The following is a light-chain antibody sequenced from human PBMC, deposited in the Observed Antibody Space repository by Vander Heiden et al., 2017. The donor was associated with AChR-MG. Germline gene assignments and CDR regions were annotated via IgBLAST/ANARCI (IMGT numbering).Light chain of an antibody. CDR3: QTWDGSTVI. Sequence: SSDLTQPPSVSVSPGQTASITCSGHSLRQKYACWYQQRAGQSPVLVIDQRDKRPSGIPERFAGSNSGTTATLTISGTQAMDEAYYYCQTWDGSTVIFGGGTKLTVL. J-gene: IGLJ2*01. CDR2: QRD. CDR1: SLRQKY. V-gene: IGLV3-1*01.